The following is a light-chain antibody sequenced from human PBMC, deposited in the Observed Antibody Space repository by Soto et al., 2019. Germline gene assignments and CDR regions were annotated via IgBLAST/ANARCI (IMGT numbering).Light chain of an antibody. CDR3: QQSYITPVT. CDR2: AAS. V-gene: IGKV1-39*01. CDR1: QSIRRF. Sequence: DIQMTQSPSSLSASVGDRVTITCRASQSIRRFLNWYQQKPGKAPKLLIYAASSLESGVPSRFSGSGSGTGFTLTISSLHPEDFATYHCQQSYITPVTFGQGTRLEIK. J-gene: IGKJ5*01.